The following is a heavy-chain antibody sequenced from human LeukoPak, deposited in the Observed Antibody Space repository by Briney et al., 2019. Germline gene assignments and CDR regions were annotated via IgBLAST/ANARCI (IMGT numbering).Heavy chain of an antibody. V-gene: IGHV3-74*01. D-gene: IGHD3-10*01. CDR3: ASETYYYGSGSYYKGQL. CDR1: GFTFSNYW. Sequence: PGGSLRLSCAASGFTFSNYWMSWVRQAPGKGLVWVSHINSDGSSTSYADSVKGRFTISRDNAKNTVYLQMNSLRVEDTAVYYCASETYYYGSGSYYKGQLWGQGTLVTVSS. CDR2: INSDGSST. J-gene: IGHJ4*02.